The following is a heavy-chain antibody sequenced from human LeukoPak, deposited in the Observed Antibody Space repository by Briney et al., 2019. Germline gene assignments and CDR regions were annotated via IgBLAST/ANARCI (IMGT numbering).Heavy chain of an antibody. CDR1: GYTLTELS. CDR3: ATERFPSPRKEKIGGYPRPFDY. J-gene: IGHJ4*02. CDR2: FDPEDSET. Sequence: ASVKVSCKVSGYTLTELSMHWVRQAPGKGLEWMGGFDPEDSETIYAQKFQGRVTMTEDTSTDTAYMELSSLRSEDTAVYYCATERFPSPRKEKIGGYPRPFDYWGQGTLVTVSS. V-gene: IGHV1-24*01. D-gene: IGHD6-25*01.